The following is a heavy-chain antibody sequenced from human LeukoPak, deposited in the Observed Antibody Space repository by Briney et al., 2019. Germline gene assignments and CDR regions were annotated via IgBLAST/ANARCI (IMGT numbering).Heavy chain of an antibody. V-gene: IGHV3-21*01. CDR1: GFTFSSYS. J-gene: IGHJ6*03. CDR2: ISSSSSYI. Sequence: GGSLRLSCAASGFTFSSYSMNWVRQAPGKGLEWVSSISSSSSYIYYADSVKGRFTISRDNAKNSLYLQMNSLRAEDTAVYYCARDRGSSWYSYYYYYMDVWGKGTTVTISS. D-gene: IGHD6-13*01. CDR3: ARDRGSSWYSYYYYYMDV.